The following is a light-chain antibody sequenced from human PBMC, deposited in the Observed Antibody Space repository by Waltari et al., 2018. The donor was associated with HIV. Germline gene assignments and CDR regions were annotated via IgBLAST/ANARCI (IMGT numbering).Light chain of an antibody. CDR2: GAS. V-gene: IGKV3-15*01. Sequence: EIVMTQSPATLSVSPGERATLSSSLAWYQQKPGQAPRLLIHGASTRAAGIPARFSGSGSGTEFTLTISSLQSEDFAVYYCQQYYDWPLAFGGGTKVEIK. J-gene: IGKJ4*01. CDR3: QQYYDWPLA.